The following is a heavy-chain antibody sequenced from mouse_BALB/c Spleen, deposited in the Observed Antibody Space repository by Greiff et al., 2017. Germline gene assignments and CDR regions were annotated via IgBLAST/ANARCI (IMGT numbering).Heavy chain of an antibody. Sequence: VQVVESGPGLVAPSQSLSITCTVSGFSLTSYGVHWVRQPPGKGLEWLGVIWAGGSTNYNSALMSRLSISKDNSKSQGFLKMNSLQTDDTAMYYCARLYYGYDYAMDYGGQGTSVTVSA. J-gene: IGHJ4*01. CDR3: ARLYYGYDYAMDY. CDR2: IWAGGST. V-gene: IGHV2-9*02. D-gene: IGHD2-2*01. CDR1: GFSLTSYG.